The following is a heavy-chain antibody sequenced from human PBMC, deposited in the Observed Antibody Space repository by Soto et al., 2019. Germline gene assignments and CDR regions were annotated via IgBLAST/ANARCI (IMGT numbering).Heavy chain of an antibody. J-gene: IGHJ6*02. CDR3: ARRGYCSITSCYTRATENDYYYYGMDV. CDR2: ISSSSSYI. Sequence: PGGSLRLSCAASGFTFSSYSMNWVRQAPGQGLEWVSSISSSSSYIYYADSAKGRFTITIDNAKNTLYLQMNSLRAEDTAVYYCARRGYCSITSCYTRATENDYYYYGMDVWGQGTTVTVSS. CDR1: GFTFSSYS. V-gene: IGHV3-21*01. D-gene: IGHD2-2*02.